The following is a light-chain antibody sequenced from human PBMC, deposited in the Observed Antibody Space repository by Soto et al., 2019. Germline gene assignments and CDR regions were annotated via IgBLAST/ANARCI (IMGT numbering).Light chain of an antibody. CDR1: QSVNSN. J-gene: IGKJ2*01. CDR2: GAS. V-gene: IGKV3-15*01. Sequence: EIVMTQSPATLSVSPGERATLSCRASQSVNSNLAWYQQKPGQAPRLLIYGASFRATGIPARFSGSGSGTEFTLTISRLQSEDFAVYYCQQYNNWPPYTFGQGTKLEIK. CDR3: QQYNNWPPYT.